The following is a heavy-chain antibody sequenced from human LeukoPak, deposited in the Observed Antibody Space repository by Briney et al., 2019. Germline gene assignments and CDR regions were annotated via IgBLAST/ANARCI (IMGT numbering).Heavy chain of an antibody. V-gene: IGHV3-30-3*01. J-gene: IGHJ3*02. CDR1: GFTFSSYA. CDR2: ISYDGSNK. CDR3: AREGIVVVPAADAPGAFDI. D-gene: IGHD2-2*01. Sequence: GRSLRLSCAASGFTFSSYAMHWVRQAPGKGLEWVAVISYDGSNKYYADSVKGRFTISRDNSKNTLYLQMNSLRAEDTAVYYCAREGIVVVPAADAPGAFDIWGQGTMVTVSS.